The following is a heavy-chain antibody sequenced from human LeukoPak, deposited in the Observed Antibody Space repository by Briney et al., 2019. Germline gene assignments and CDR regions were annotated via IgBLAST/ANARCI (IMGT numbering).Heavy chain of an antibody. Sequence: ASVKVSCKASGYTFTGYYMHWVRQAPGQGLEWMGWINPNSGGTNYAQKFQGRVTMTRDTSISTAYMEPSRLRSDDTAVYYCAGDRTRTGYSSGWYHDYWGQGTLVTVSS. J-gene: IGHJ4*02. CDR1: GYTFTGYY. V-gene: IGHV1-2*02. D-gene: IGHD6-19*01. CDR2: INPNSGGT. CDR3: AGDRTRTGYSSGWYHDY.